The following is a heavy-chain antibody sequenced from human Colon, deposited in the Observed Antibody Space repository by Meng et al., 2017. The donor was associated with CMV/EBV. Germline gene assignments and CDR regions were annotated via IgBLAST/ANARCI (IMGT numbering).Heavy chain of an antibody. D-gene: IGHD3-22*01. CDR3: ARDNSRVQGNIPILVVPRGFDY. CDR1: GYTFTGYY. CDR2: INPNSGGT. J-gene: IGHJ4*02. V-gene: IGHV1-2*02. Sequence: ASVKVSCKASGYTFTGYYMHWVRQAPGQGLEWMGWINPNSGGTNYAQKFQGRVTMTRDTSISTAYMELSRLRSDDTAVYYCARDNSRVQGNIPILVVPRGFDYWGQGTVVTVSS.